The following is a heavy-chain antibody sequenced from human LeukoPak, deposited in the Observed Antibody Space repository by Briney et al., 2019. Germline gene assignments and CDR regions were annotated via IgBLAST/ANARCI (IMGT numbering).Heavy chain of an antibody. CDR2: ISTSGGVS. V-gene: IGHV3-48*03. J-gene: IGHJ5*02. CDR3: AREWSVATRPGWRWFDP. D-gene: IGHD6-6*01. CDR1: GFSFSDYE. Sequence: GGSLRLSCAASGFSFSDYEMHWVRQAPGKGLEWISYISTSGGVSQYLDSVRGRFTISRDNAKNSLYLQMNSLRAEDTAVYYCAREWSVATRPGWRWFDPWGQGTLVTVSS.